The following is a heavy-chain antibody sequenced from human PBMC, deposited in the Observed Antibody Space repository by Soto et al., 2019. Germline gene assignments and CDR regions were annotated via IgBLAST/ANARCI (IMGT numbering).Heavy chain of an antibody. J-gene: IGHJ4*02. Sequence: EVQLVESGGGLVPPGGSLRLSCSASGFTFSIYAMHWVRQAPGKGLEYVSSISTNGGSTDYADSVKGRFTISRDNSKNTVYLQMSSLRVEDTAVYYCVKGEYYYDSSGYYPFDYWGQGTLVTVSS. V-gene: IGHV3-64D*06. D-gene: IGHD3-22*01. CDR2: ISTNGGST. CDR3: VKGEYYYDSSGYYPFDY. CDR1: GFTFSIYA.